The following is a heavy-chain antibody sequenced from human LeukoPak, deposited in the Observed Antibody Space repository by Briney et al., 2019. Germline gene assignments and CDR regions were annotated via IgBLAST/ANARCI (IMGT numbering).Heavy chain of an antibody. J-gene: IGHJ5*02. V-gene: IGHV3-53*01. Sequence: GGSLRLSCAASGFTVSSNYMSWVRQPPGKGLEWVSAIYSGGATYYADSVKGRFTISRDNSKNTLYLQMNSLRAEDTAVYYCARDQVSWGQGTLVTVSS. CDR3: ARDQVS. CDR2: IYSGGAT. D-gene: IGHD1-14*01. CDR1: GFTVSSNY.